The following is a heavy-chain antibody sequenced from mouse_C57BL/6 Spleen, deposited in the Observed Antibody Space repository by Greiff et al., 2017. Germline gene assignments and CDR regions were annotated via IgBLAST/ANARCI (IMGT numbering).Heavy chain of an antibody. Sequence: VQLQQSGAELVRPGASVTLSCKASGYTFTDYEMHWVKQTPVHGLEWIGAIDPETGGTAYNQKFKGKAILTADKSSSTAYMELRSLTSEDSAVYYCARPPGAFDYWGQGTTLTVSS. J-gene: IGHJ2*01. V-gene: IGHV1-15*01. CDR3: ARPPGAFDY. CDR1: GYTFTDYE. D-gene: IGHD4-1*01. CDR2: IDPETGGT.